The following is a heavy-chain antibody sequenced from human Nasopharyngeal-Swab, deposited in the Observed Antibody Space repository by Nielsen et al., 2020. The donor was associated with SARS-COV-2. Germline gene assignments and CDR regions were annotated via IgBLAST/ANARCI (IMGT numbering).Heavy chain of an antibody. CDR2: ISYEGSKK. CDR3: AKANVLFWFGQFKNDGFDI. V-gene: IGHV3-30*18. CDR1: GFSFNNYG. D-gene: IGHD3-10*01. Sequence: GESLKISCTASGFSFNNYGVHWVRQAPGKGLEWVAVISYEGSKKYYAESVEGRFTISRDYSKTTLYLQMNSLRPEDTAMYYCAKANVLFWFGQFKNDGFDIWGQGTMVAVSS. J-gene: IGHJ3*02.